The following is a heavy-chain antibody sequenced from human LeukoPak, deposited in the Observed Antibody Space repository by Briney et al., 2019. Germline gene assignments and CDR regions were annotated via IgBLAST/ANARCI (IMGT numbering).Heavy chain of an antibody. D-gene: IGHD3-22*01. CDR1: GYTFTSYY. V-gene: IGHV1-46*01. CDR3: ARDTYNYDSSGYPTYYFDY. J-gene: IGHJ4*02. Sequence: ASVKVSCTASGYTFTSYYMHWVRQAPGQGLEWMGIINPSGGSTSYAQKFQGRVTMTRDTSTSTVYMELSSLRSEDTAVYYCARDTYNYDSSGYPTYYFDYWGQGTLVTVSS. CDR2: INPSGGST.